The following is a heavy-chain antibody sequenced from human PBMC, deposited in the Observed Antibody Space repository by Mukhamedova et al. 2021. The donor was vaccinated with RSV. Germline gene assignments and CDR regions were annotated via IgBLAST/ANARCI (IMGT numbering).Heavy chain of an antibody. CDR3: ARHPLGYCSSSSCYPN. D-gene: IGHD2-2*01. CDR2: IYHSGST. Sequence: VRQPPGKGLEWIGEIYHSGSTNYNPSLESRVTISVDKSKNQFSLKLSSVTAADTAVYYCARHPLGYCSSSSCYPNWGPGTLVTV. V-gene: IGHV4-4*02. J-gene: IGHJ4*02.